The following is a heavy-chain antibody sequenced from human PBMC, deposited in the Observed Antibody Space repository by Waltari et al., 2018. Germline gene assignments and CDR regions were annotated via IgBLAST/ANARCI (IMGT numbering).Heavy chain of an antibody. CDR2: IYYSGST. CDR1: GGSISSGGYY. D-gene: IGHD2-21*02. Sequence: QVQLQESGPGLVKPSQTLSLTCTVSGGSISSGGYYWSWIRQHPGEGLGGIGYIYYSGSTYYNPSLKSRVTISVDTSKNQFSLMLSSVTAADTAVYYCARGGRTATDYWGQGTLVTVSS. CDR3: ARGGRTATDY. J-gene: IGHJ4*02. V-gene: IGHV4-31*03.